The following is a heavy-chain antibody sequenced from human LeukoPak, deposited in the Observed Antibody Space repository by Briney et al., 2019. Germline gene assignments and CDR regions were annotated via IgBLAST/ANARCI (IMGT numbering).Heavy chain of an antibody. CDR1: GFTFRSYA. V-gene: IGHV3-23*01. CDR3: AKLPPRVVPSANYYFDY. Sequence: PGGSLRLSCAASGFTFRSYAMSWVRQAPGKGLEWVSAIGDSGSSTYYADSVKGRFTISRDNSKNTLYLQMNIPRAEDTAVYYCAKLPPRVVPSANYYFDYWGQGTLVTVSS. CDR2: IGDSGSST. D-gene: IGHD2-2*01. J-gene: IGHJ4*02.